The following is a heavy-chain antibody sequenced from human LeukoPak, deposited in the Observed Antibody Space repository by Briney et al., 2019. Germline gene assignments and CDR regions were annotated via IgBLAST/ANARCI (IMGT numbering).Heavy chain of an antibody. D-gene: IGHD3-10*01. CDR2: IYTSGST. CDR3: ARMPYGSGSYYFDY. Sequence: SETLSLTCTVSGNSISSGDNYWSWIRQPAGKGLEWIGRIYTSGSTNYNPSLKSRVTISVDTSKNQFSLKLSSVTAADTAVYYCARMPYGSGSYYFDYWGQGTLVTVSS. CDR1: GNSISSGDNY. V-gene: IGHV4-61*02. J-gene: IGHJ4*02.